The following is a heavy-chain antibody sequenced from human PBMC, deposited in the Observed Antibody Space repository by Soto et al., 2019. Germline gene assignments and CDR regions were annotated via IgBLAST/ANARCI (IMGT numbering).Heavy chain of an antibody. CDR1: GFTFSSYW. D-gene: IGHD6-19*01. J-gene: IGHJ4*02. CDR2: INSDGSST. Sequence: GESLKISCAASGFTFSSYWMHWVRQAPGKGLVWVSRINSDGSSTSYADSVKGRFTISRDNAKNTLYLQMNSLRAEDTAVYYCASAGRYSSGTMVYWGQGTLVTVSS. CDR3: ASAGRYSSGTMVY. V-gene: IGHV3-74*01.